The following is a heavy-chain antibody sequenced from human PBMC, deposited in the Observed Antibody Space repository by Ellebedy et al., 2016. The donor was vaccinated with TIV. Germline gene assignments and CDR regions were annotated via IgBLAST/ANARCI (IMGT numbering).Heavy chain of an antibody. CDR3: ARGGGYYFDY. V-gene: IGHV4-4*02. CDR2: TYHSGFT. Sequence: MPSETLSLTCDVSGGSVSSENWWNLVRQSPGKGLELIGETYHSGFTNYNPSLKSRVTISLDKSNNQLSLRLSSVTAADTAVYYCARGGGYYFDYWGQGTLVAVSS. D-gene: IGHD2-15*01. J-gene: IGHJ4*02. CDR1: GGSVSSENW.